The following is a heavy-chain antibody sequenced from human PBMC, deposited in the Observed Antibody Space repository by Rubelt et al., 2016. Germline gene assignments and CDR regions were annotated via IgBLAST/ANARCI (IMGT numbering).Heavy chain of an antibody. D-gene: IGHD3-22*01. V-gene: IGHV3-30*18. CDR2: ISYDGSNK. CDR1: SSYG. J-gene: IGHJ6*02. Sequence: SSYGMHWVRQAPGKGLEWVAVISYDGSNKYYADSVKGRFTISRDNSKNTLYLQMNSLRAEATAVYYCAKDHSGYPYYYYDMDVWGQGTTVTVSS. CDR3: AKDHSGYPYYYYDMDV.